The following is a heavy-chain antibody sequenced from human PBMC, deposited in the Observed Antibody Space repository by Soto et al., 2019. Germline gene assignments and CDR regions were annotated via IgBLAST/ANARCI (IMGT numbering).Heavy chain of an antibody. V-gene: IGHV3-7*01. D-gene: IGHD1-1*01. Sequence: EVQLVESGGGLVQPGGSPRLSCAASGSSFSSHWMSWVRQAPGRGLEWVANIRQDGGEEQYSDSVKGRFTLSRDNAKNSLYLQMNGLRVDDTAVYYCAKSEGYSFDIRGQGTMVTVSS. CDR2: IRQDGGEE. CDR3: AKSEGYSFDI. J-gene: IGHJ3*02. CDR1: GSSFSSHW.